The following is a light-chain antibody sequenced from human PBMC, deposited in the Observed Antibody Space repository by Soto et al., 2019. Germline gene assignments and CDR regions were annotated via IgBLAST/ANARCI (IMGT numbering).Light chain of an antibody. CDR3: LLYYGGAWV. V-gene: IGLV7-43*01. CDR2: STN. Sequence: QAVVTQEPSLTVSPGRTVTLTCASITGAVTSGYYPNWFQQKPGQAPRALIYSTNNKYSWTPARFSGSLLGGKAALTLSGVQPEDEAEYYCLLYYGGAWVFGGGTKLTVL. J-gene: IGLJ3*02. CDR1: TGAVTSGYY.